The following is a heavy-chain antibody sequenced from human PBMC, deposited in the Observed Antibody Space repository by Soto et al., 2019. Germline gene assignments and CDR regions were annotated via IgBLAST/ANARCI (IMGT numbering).Heavy chain of an antibody. CDR1: GGSISSYY. D-gene: IGHD3-22*01. Sequence: SETLSLTCTVSGGSISSYYWSWIRQPPGKGLEWIGYIYYSGSTNYNPSLKSRVTISVDTSKNQFSLKLSSVTAADTAVYYCARERPYYDSSGYYYDSALDYWGQGTLVTVSS. J-gene: IGHJ4*02. CDR3: ARERPYYDSSGYYYDSALDY. V-gene: IGHV4-59*01. CDR2: IYYSGST.